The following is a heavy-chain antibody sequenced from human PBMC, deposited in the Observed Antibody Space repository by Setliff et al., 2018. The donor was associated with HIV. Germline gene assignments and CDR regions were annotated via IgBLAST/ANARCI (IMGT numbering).Heavy chain of an antibody. CDR2: IIPIFGTA. J-gene: IGHJ4*02. CDR3: ARGRDGYNNLDY. CDR1: GGTFRSYA. Sequence: SVKVSCKASGGTFRSYAISWVRQAPGQGLEWMGWIIPIFGTANYAQKFQGRVTITADESTSTAYMELSSLRSEDTAVYYCARGRDGYNNLDYWGQGTLVTVSS. D-gene: IGHD5-12*01. V-gene: IGHV1-69*13.